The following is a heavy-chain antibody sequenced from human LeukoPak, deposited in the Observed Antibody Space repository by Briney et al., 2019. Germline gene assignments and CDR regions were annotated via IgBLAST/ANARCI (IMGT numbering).Heavy chain of an antibody. Sequence: GGSLRLSCAASGFTFNSYAMSWVRQAPGKGLEWVSTIGTSAHSTYYSDSVKGRFTISRDNAKNSLYLQMNSLRAEDTAVYYCARDFVYYGSGSSFDYWGQGTLVTVSS. CDR1: GFTFNSYA. V-gene: IGHV3-23*01. CDR2: IGTSAHST. J-gene: IGHJ4*02. D-gene: IGHD3-10*01. CDR3: ARDFVYYGSGSSFDY.